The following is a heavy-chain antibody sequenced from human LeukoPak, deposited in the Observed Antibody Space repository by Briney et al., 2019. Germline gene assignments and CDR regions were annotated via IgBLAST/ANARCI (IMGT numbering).Heavy chain of an antibody. CDR2: ISAYNDNT. CDR1: GYTFTDYG. Sequence: ASVKVSCKGSGYTFTDYGITWVRQAPGQGLEWMGWISAYNDNTNYAQKFQGRVTMTTDTSTSTAYMELRGLRSNDTAVYYCARGREVGSQDRVYYYEMDVWGEGTTVTVSS. CDR3: ARGREVGSQDRVYYYEMDV. J-gene: IGHJ6*04. V-gene: IGHV1-18*01. D-gene: IGHD3-10*01.